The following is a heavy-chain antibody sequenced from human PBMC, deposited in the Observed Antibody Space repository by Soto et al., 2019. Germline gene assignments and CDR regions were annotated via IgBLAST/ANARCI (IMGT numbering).Heavy chain of an antibody. Sequence: QVQLVQSGAEVKQPGSSVMVACEVSGGTFTSYAISWVQQAPGQGLEWMWEITPVFETPNYAHKFQDRVTITADESTESTGTAYMELNRLTSDDTAVYYCARAIHGYNYRVDFWGQGTTVTVS. V-gene: IGHV1-69*01. D-gene: IGHD5-12*01. J-gene: IGHJ6*02. CDR1: GGTFTSYA. CDR3: ARAIHGYNYRVDF. CDR2: ITPVFETP.